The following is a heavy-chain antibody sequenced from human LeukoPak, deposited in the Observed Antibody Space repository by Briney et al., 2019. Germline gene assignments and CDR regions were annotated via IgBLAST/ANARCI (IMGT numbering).Heavy chain of an antibody. CDR2: ISSSSSTI. D-gene: IGHD3-22*01. CDR1: GFTFSSYS. V-gene: IGHV3-48*04. Sequence: PGGSLRLSCAASGFTFSSYSMNWVRQAPGKGLEWVSYISSSSSTIYYADSVKGRFTISRDNAKNSLYLQMNSLRAEDTAVYYCARDGTYYYDSSGFLGDAFDIWGQGTMVTVSS. J-gene: IGHJ3*02. CDR3: ARDGTYYYDSSGFLGDAFDI.